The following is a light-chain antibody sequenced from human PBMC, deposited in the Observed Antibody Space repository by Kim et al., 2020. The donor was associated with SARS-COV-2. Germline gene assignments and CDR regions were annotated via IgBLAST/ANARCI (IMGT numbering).Light chain of an antibody. V-gene: IGLV3-1*01. CDR3: QAWDSSTAV. CDR1: KLGDKY. J-gene: IGLJ1*01. CDR2: QDS. Sequence: SGSPGQTASITCSGDKLGDKYASWYQQKSGQSPVLVIHQDSKRPTGIPERFSGSNSGNTATLTISGTQAMDEADYYCQAWDSSTAVFGTGTKVTVL.